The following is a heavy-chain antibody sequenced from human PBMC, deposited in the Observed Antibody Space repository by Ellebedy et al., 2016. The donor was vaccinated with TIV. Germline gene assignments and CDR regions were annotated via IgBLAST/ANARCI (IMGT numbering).Heavy chain of an antibody. CDR2: INPNSGGT. D-gene: IGHD6-19*01. V-gene: IGHV1-2*02. CDR1: GYTFTGYY. CDR3: AAALPERGGWYRHYYYYGMDV. J-gene: IGHJ6*02. Sequence: ASVKVSCXASGYTFTGYYMHWVRQAPGQGLEWMGWINPNSGGTNYAQKFQGRVTMTRDTSISTAYMELSRLRSDDTAVYYCAAALPERGGWYRHYYYYGMDVWGQGTTVTVSS.